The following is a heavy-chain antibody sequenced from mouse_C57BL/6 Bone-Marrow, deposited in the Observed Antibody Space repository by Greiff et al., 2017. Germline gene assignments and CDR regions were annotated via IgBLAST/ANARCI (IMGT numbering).Heavy chain of an antibody. J-gene: IGHJ2*01. CDR2: IYPGSGST. CDR1: GYTFTSYW. V-gene: IGHV1-55*01. CDR3: ARDEYGGGYFGY. Sequence: VQLQQPGAELVKPGASVKMSCKASGYTFTSYWITWVKQRPGQGLEWIGDIYPGSGSTNYNEKFKNKATLTVDTSSSTAYMQLSSLTSEDSAVDYGARDEYGGGYFGYGDQGNALTVSA. D-gene: IGHD1-2*01.